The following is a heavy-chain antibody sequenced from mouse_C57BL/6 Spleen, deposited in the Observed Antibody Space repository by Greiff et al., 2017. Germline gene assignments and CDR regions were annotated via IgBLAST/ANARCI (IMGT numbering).Heavy chain of an antibody. D-gene: IGHD2-2*01. CDR1: GFTFSDYG. CDR2: ISSGSSTI. J-gene: IGHJ2*01. Sequence: DVHLVESGGGLVKPGGSLKLSCAASGFTFSDYGMHWVRQAPEKGLEWVAYISSGSSTIYYADTVKGRFTISRDNAKNTLFLQMTSLRSEDTAMYYCARTPYGLPFDYWGQGTTLTVSS. V-gene: IGHV5-17*01. CDR3: ARTPYGLPFDY.